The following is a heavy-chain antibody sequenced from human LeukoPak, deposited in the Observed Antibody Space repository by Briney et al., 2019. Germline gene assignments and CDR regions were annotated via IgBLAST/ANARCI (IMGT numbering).Heavy chain of an antibody. Sequence: GGSLRLSCAASGFTFSSYSMNWVRQAPGKGLEWVSSISSSSSYIYYADSVKGRITISRDNAKNSLYLQMNSLRAEDTAVYYCAREGTTRYFQHWGQGTLVTVSS. CDR3: AREGTTRYFQH. D-gene: IGHD1-1*01. J-gene: IGHJ1*01. CDR1: GFTFSSYS. V-gene: IGHV3-21*01. CDR2: ISSSSSYI.